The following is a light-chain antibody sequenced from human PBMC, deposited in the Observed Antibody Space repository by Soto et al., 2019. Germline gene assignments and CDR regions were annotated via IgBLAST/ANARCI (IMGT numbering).Light chain of an antibody. CDR1: SSNIGNNN. CDR3: GTWGSSLNAVV. CDR2: HNN. J-gene: IGLJ2*01. Sequence: QAVVTQPPSVSAAPGQKVTISCSGSSSNIGNNNSSWYQHLPGTAPKLLIYHNNKRPSGIPDRFSDSKSGTSATLVITGLQTGDEDDYDCGTWGSSLNAVVFGGGTKVTVL. V-gene: IGLV1-51*01.